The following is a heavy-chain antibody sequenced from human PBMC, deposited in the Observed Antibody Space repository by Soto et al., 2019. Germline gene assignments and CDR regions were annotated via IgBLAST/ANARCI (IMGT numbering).Heavy chain of an antibody. J-gene: IGHJ6*02. CDR2: IHLSGNT. D-gene: IGHD3-10*01. Sequence: SETLSLTCAVSGGSISSTNWWSWVRQPPGKGLEWIGEIHLSGNTHYNPSLKSRVTMSIDHSQNQLSLTLTSVTAADTAVYYCATQGFGKLHGLVDVWGQGTTVTVSS. CDR1: GGSISSTNW. V-gene: IGHV4-4*02. CDR3: ATQGFGKLHGLVDV.